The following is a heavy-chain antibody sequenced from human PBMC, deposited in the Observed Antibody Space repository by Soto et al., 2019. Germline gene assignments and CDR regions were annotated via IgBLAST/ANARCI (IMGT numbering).Heavy chain of an antibody. CDR3: ARDLRRITIFGVVINSFDP. CDR2: ISAYNGNT. D-gene: IGHD3-3*01. V-gene: IGHV1-18*01. Sequence: ASVKVSCKASGYTFTSYGISWVRQAPGQGLEWMGWISAYNGNTNYAQKLQGRVTMTTDTSTSTAYMELRSLRSDDTAVYYCARDLRRITIFGVVINSFDPWGQGTLVTVSS. J-gene: IGHJ5*02. CDR1: GYTFTSYG.